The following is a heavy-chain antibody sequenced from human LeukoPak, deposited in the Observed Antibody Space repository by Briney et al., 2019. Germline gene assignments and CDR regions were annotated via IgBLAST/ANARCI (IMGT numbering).Heavy chain of an antibody. Sequence: GGSLRLSCAASGFTFDDYGMSWVRHAPGKGLEWVSGINWNGGSTGYADSVKGRFTISRDNAKNSLYLQMNSLRAEDTALYYCAREDGYCSSTSCYTGAFDICGQGTMVTVSS. D-gene: IGHD2-2*01. V-gene: IGHV3-20*04. CDR1: GFTFDDYG. CDR3: AREDGYCSSTSCYTGAFDI. J-gene: IGHJ3*02. CDR2: INWNGGST.